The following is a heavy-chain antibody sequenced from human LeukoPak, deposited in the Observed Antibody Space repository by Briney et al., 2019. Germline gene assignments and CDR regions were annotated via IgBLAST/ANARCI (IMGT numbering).Heavy chain of an antibody. CDR1: GGSLSSGGYY. CDR3: ARDRGLVRGGIDP. V-gene: IGHV4-31*03. J-gene: IGHJ5*02. Sequence: SQTLSLTCTVSGGSLSSGGYYWSWIRQHPGTGLEWIGYIYYSGSTYYNPSLKSRVTISVDTSKNQFSLKLSSVTAADTAVYYCARDRGLVRGGIDPWGQGTLVTVSS. D-gene: IGHD3-10*01. CDR2: IYYSGST.